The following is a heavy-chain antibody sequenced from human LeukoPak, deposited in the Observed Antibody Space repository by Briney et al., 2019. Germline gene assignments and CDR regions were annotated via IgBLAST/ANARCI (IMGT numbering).Heavy chain of an antibody. J-gene: IGHJ6*03. CDR3: ALLYREGSGWYYNYYMDV. D-gene: IGHD6-19*01. V-gene: IGHV4-34*01. CDR2: VNHSGST. Sequence: SETLSLTCAVYGGSFSGYYWSWIRQPPGKGLEWIGEVNHSGSTNYNPSLKSRVTISVDTSKNQFSLKLSSVTAADTAVYYCALLYREGSGWYYNYYMDVWGKGATVTVSS. CDR1: GGSFSGYY.